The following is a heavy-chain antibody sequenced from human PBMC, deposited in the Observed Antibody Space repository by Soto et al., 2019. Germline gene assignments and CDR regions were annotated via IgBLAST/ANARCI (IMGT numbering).Heavy chain of an antibody. CDR3: ARHILITILGYYYGMDV. CDR1: GFTFSSYA. V-gene: IGHV3-23*01. J-gene: IGHJ6*01. CDR2: IIGSGGSA. Sequence: EVRLLESGGGLVQPGGPLRLSCAASGFTFSSYAMSWVRQAPGKGLEWVSTIIGSGGSANSADSVTGRFTISRDSSMNTLYLQMNRLRADDTAVYYWARHILITILGYYYGMDVWGQGTTVTVSS. D-gene: IGHD3-9*01.